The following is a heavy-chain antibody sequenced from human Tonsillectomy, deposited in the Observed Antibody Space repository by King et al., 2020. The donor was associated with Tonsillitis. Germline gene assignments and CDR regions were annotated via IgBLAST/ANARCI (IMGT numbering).Heavy chain of an antibody. Sequence: VQLVESGGGLVKPGGSLRLSCAASGFTFSTYTMNWVRQAPGKGLEWVSSINSSSNYIYYEESVKGRVTISRDNAQNSLYLQINSLRAEVTVFYSCVRDRGSFGFDYWGQGTLVTVSS. J-gene: IGHJ4*02. CDR1: GFTFSTYT. CDR2: INSSSNYI. D-gene: IGHD1-26*01. CDR3: VRDRGSFGFDY. V-gene: IGHV3-21*01.